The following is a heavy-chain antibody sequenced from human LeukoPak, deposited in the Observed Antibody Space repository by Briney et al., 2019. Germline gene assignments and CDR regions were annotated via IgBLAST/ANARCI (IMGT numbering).Heavy chain of an antibody. CDR1: GFTFSSYG. V-gene: IGHV3-30*18. CDR2: ISYDGSNK. J-gene: IGHJ1*01. CDR3: AKDKGSSRRNANFHH. Sequence: HPGRSLRLSCAASGFTFSSYGMYWVRQAPGKGLEWVAVISYDGSNKYYADSVKGRFTISRDNSKNTLYLQMNSLRAEDTALYYCAKDKGSSRRNANFHHWGQSTLVTVSS. D-gene: IGHD6-19*01.